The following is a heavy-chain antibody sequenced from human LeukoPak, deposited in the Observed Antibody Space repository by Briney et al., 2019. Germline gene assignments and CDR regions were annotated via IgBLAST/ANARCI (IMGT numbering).Heavy chain of an antibody. CDR3: ARDQQWLGPPRDGFNY. D-gene: IGHD6-19*01. CDR2: ISGYNGNT. J-gene: IGHJ4*02. V-gene: IGHV1-18*01. Sequence: GASVKVSCKASGYSFISSGISWVRQAPGQGLEWMGWISGYNGNTNYAQKFQGRVTMTTDTSTSTAYMELRSLRSDDTAVYYCARDQQWLGPPRDGFNYWGQGILVTVSS. CDR1: GYSFISSG.